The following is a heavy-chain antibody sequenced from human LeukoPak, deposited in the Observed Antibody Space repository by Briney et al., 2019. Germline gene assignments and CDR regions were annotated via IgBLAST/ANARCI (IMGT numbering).Heavy chain of an antibody. CDR3: AKSEDNYDINYFDY. Sequence: GGSLRLSCAASGFTFSSYATSWVRQAPGKGLEWVSAISGSGGSTYYADSVKGRFTISRDNSKNTLYLQMNSLRAEDTAVYYCAKSEDNYDINYFDYWGQGTLVTVSS. D-gene: IGHD3-22*01. J-gene: IGHJ4*02. CDR1: GFTFSSYA. CDR2: ISGSGGST. V-gene: IGHV3-23*01.